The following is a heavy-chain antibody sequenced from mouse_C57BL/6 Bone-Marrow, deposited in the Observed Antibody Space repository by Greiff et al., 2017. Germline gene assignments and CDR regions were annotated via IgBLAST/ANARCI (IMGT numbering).Heavy chain of an antibody. CDR1: GFTFSDYY. D-gene: IGHD1-1*01. CDR3: ARGENYGSSLYYFGY. Sequence: EVQLVESGGGLVQPGGSLKLSCAASGFTFSDYYMYWVRQTPEKRLEWVAYISNGGGSTYYPDTVKGRFTISRDNAKNTLYLQMSRLKSEDTAMYYCARGENYGSSLYYFGYWGQSTTLTVSS. CDR2: ISNGGGST. V-gene: IGHV5-12*01. J-gene: IGHJ2*01.